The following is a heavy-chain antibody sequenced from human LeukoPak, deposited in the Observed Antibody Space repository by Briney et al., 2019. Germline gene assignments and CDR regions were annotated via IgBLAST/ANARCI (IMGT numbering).Heavy chain of an antibody. D-gene: IGHD1/OR15-1a*01. CDR1: GFTFSSYS. V-gene: IGHV3-21*01. Sequence: GGSLRLSCAASGFTFSSYSMNWVRQAPGKGLEWVSSISSSSSYIYYADSVKGRFTISRDNAKNPLYLQMNSLRAEYTAVYYCARDKEQGWFDPWGQGTLVTVSS. J-gene: IGHJ5*02. CDR3: ARDKEQGWFDP. CDR2: ISSSSSYI.